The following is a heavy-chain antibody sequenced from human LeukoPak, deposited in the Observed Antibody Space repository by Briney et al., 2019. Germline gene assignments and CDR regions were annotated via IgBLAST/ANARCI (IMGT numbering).Heavy chain of an antibody. D-gene: IGHD6-13*01. Sequence: GGSLRLSCAASGFTFSNAWMSWVRQAPGKGLEWVGRIKSKTDGGTTDYAAPVEGRFTISRDDSKNTLYLQMNSRKTEDTAVYYCTTDRSSWWSDYWGQGTLVTVSS. CDR1: GFTFSNAW. V-gene: IGHV3-15*01. CDR3: TTDRSSWWSDY. J-gene: IGHJ4*02. CDR2: IKSKTDGGTT.